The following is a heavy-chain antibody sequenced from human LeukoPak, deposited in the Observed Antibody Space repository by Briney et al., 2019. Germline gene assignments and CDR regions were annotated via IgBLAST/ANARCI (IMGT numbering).Heavy chain of an antibody. CDR3: ARDYDILTGYWGPNY. CDR1: GFAFSSYA. Sequence: PGGSLRLSCAASGFAFSSYAMSWVRQAPGKGLEWVSAISGSGGSTYYADSVKGRFTISRDNSKNTLYLQMNSLRAEDTAVYYCARDYDILTGYWGPNYWGQGTLVTVSS. CDR2: ISGSGGST. V-gene: IGHV3-23*01. J-gene: IGHJ4*02. D-gene: IGHD3-9*01.